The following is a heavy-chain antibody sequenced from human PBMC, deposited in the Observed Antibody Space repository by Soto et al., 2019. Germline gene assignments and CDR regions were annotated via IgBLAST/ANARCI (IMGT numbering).Heavy chain of an antibody. CDR3: ARDRSGRSGWPDACDI. Sequence: PGGSLRLSCAASGFTFSTYSMSWVRQAPGKGLEWVSSLTNSGSYIYNADSVRGRFTISRDNAKNSLYLQMNSLRAEDTAVYYCARDRSGRSGWPDACDIWGQGTMVTVSS. CDR1: GFTFSTYS. CDR2: LTNSGSYI. D-gene: IGHD6-19*01. V-gene: IGHV3-21*06. J-gene: IGHJ3*02.